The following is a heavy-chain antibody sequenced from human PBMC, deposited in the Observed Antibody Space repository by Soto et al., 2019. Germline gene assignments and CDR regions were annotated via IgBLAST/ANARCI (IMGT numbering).Heavy chain of an antibody. D-gene: IGHD1-26*01. CDR2: ISAYNGNT. CDR3: ARDWGVGATSHYYYYGMDV. CDR1: GYTFTSYG. J-gene: IGHJ6*02. Sequence: ASVKVSCKASGYTFTSYGISWVRQAPGQGREWMGWISAYNGNTNYAQKLQGRVTMTTDTSTSTAYMELRSLRSDDTAVYYCARDWGVGATSHYYYYGMDVWGQGXTVTVSS. V-gene: IGHV1-18*01.